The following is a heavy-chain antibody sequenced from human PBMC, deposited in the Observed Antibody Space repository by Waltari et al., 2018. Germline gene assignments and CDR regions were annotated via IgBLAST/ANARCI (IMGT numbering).Heavy chain of an antibody. Sequence: EVQLVESGGGLVQPGGSLRLSCAASGFTFNNYWMSWVRQAPGKGLEWVANIKEDGSQTYYVDSVKDRFTISRDNAKSSLYLQMNSLRDEDTAVYYCAKWVHAFDIWGQGTMVAVSS. CDR1: GFTFNNYW. CDR2: IKEDGSQT. V-gene: IGHV3-7*01. CDR3: AKWVHAFDI. J-gene: IGHJ3*02. D-gene: IGHD1-1*01.